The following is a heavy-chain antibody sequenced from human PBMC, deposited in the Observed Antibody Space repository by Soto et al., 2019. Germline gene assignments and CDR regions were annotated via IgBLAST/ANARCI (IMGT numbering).Heavy chain of an antibody. V-gene: IGHV3-53*01. Sequence: VQLVESGGGLIQPGGSLRLSCAASGFTVSNNHMTWVRQAAGKGLELVSFVHGGGSTSYADAVKGRFTTSRDNSKNTLYLKMDSLRAEDTAIYYCAGRLTTAASLDFLGLGTLVTVSS. J-gene: IGHJ4*02. CDR2: VHGGGST. CDR1: GFTVSNNH. CDR3: AGRLTTAASLDF. D-gene: IGHD3-16*01.